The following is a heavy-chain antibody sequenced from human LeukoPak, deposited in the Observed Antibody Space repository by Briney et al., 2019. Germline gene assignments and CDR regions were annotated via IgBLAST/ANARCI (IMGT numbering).Heavy chain of an antibody. V-gene: IGHV3-48*02. CDR1: GFSFSTYS. J-gene: IGHJ4*02. CDR3: ARDAEWAFDY. D-gene: IGHD1-26*01. Sequence: GGSLRLSCAASGFSFSTYSMNWVRQAPGKGLEWVSYISTGTILYADSVKGRFTISRDNAKNSLFLQMNSLRDEDTAVYYCARDAEWAFDYWGQGTLVTVSS. CDR2: ISTGTI.